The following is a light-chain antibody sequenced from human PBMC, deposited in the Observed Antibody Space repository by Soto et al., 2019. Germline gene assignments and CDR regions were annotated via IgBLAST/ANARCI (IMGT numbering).Light chain of an antibody. CDR1: SSNIGAGYD. V-gene: IGLV1-40*01. J-gene: IGLJ3*02. CDR2: GNI. CDR3: QSHDSSLNSWV. Sequence: QSVLTQPPSMSGAPGQRVTISCTGSSSNIGAGYDVHWYQLLPGTAPKLLIYGNINRPSGVPDRFSGSKSGTSASLAITGRRAEDEADYYCQSHDSSLNSWVFGGGTKLTVL.